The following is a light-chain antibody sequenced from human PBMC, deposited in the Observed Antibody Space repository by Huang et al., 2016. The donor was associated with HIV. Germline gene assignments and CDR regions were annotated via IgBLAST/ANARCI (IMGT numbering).Light chain of an antibody. CDR3: QRYDSAPRA. V-gene: IGKV1-27*01. CDR2: GAS. J-gene: IGKJ1*01. Sequence: DIQMTQSPSSLSASPGVRVTLSCRAHQDIGNFLAWYQHKPGGVPRLLIYGASTLQSGVPSRFSGRGSGTDFTLTITGFQPDDDATYYCQRYDSAPRAFGQGTKVEI. CDR1: QDIGNF.